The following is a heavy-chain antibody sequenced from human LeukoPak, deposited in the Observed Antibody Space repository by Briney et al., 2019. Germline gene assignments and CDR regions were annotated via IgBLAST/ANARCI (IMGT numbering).Heavy chain of an antibody. CDR2: IYTSGST. J-gene: IGHJ6*02. D-gene: IGHD1-1*01. Sequence: PSETLSLTCTVSGGSISTYSWSWIRQPAGKGLEWIGRIYTSGSTNYNPSLKSRVTMSVDTSKNQFSLKLSSVTAADTAVYYCARSIQPSPEGYYYYGMDVWGQGTTVTVSS. CDR1: GGSISTYS. V-gene: IGHV4-4*07. CDR3: ARSIQPSPEGYYYYGMDV.